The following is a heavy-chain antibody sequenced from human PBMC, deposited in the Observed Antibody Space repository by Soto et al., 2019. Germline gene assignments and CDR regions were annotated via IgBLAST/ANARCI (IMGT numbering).Heavy chain of an antibody. J-gene: IGHJ5*02. D-gene: IGHD3-9*01. CDR3: AREADYDILTGYWFDP. CDR2: TYYRSKWYN. V-gene: IGHV6-1*01. CDR1: GDSVSSNSAA. Sequence: SQTLSLTCAISGDSVSSNSAAWNWIRQSPSRGLEWLGRTYYRSKWYNDYAVSVKSRITINPDTSKNQFSLQLNSVTPEDTAVYYCAREADYDILTGYWFDPWGQGPRSPSPQ.